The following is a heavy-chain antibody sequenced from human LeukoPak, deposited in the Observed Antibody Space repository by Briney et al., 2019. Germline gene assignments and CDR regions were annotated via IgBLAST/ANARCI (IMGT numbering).Heavy chain of an antibody. CDR3: AKDGTSYYY. CDR2: IRYDGSNT. Sequence: GGSLRLSCAASGFTFNNYGMHWVRQAPGKGLEWLAFIRYDGSNTYYADSVKGRFTVSRDDSKNTLYLQMNSLRGDDTAVYYCAKDGTSYYYWGQGTLVTVSS. D-gene: IGHD2/OR15-2a*01. CDR1: GFTFNNYG. V-gene: IGHV3-30*02. J-gene: IGHJ4*02.